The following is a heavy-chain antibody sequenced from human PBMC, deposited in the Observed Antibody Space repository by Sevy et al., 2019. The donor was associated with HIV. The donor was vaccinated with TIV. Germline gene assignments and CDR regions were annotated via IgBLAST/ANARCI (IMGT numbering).Heavy chain of an antibody. CDR3: AGWGGGLDV. V-gene: IGHV3-7*01. CDR1: TFTFNDYW. D-gene: IGHD3-16*01. J-gene: IGHJ6*02. CDR2: INQHGSEK. Sequence: GGYLRLSCAASTFTFNDYWMNWVRQAPGKGLEWVANINQHGSEKYFVDSVKGRFTISRDNAKNSLYLQMNSLRAEDTAVYFSAGWGGGLDVWGQGTTVTVSS.